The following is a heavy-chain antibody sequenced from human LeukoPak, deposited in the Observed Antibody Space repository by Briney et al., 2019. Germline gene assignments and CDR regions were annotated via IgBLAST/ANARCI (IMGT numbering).Heavy chain of an antibody. CDR2: IYYSGST. Sequence: SETLSLTCTASGGSISNYYWSWIRQPPGKGLEWIGYIYYSGSTNYNPSLKSRVTISVDTSKNQFSLKLSSVTAADTAVYYCARWATYSGSWSWFDPWGQGTLVTVSS. V-gene: IGHV4-59*01. CDR3: ARWATYSGSWSWFDP. J-gene: IGHJ5*02. D-gene: IGHD1-26*01. CDR1: GGSISNYY.